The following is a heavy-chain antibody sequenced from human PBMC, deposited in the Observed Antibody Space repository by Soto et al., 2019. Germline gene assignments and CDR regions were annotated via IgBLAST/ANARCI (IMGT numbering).Heavy chain of an antibody. D-gene: IGHD6-13*01. CDR1: GYTFTSYG. CDR2: ISAYNGNT. CDR3: ARDGLAAAGLNYYYYGMDV. Sequence: GASVKVSCKASGYTFTSYGISWVRQAPGQGLEWMGWISAYNGNTNYAQKLQGRVTMTTDTSTSTAYMELRSLRSDDTAVYYCARDGLAAAGLNYYYYGMDVWGQGTTVTVSS. V-gene: IGHV1-18*01. J-gene: IGHJ6*02.